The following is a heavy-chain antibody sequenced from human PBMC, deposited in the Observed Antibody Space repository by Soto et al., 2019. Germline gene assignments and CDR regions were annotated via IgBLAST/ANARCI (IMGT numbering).Heavy chain of an antibody. Sequence: SETLSLTCTVSGGFISSSYWTWIRQPPGKGLEWIGEINHSGSTNYNSSLKSRVTMSVDTSKNQFSLKLSSVTAADTAVYYCARGSYGGYCSGGSCYHRDFDYWGQGTLVTVSS. D-gene: IGHD2-15*01. CDR2: INHSGST. CDR3: ARGSYGGYCSGGSCYHRDFDY. J-gene: IGHJ4*02. CDR1: GGFISSSY. V-gene: IGHV4-59*12.